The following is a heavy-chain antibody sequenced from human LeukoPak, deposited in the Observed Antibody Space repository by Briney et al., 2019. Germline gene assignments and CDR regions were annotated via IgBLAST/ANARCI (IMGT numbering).Heavy chain of an antibody. J-gene: IGHJ4*02. CDR2: IWYDGSNK. Sequence: GSLRLSCAASGFTFNSYGMHWVRQAPGKGLEWVAVIWYDGSNKYYADSVKGRFTISRDNSKNTLYLQMNSLRAEDTAVYYCTRIPSSTSSWYYFDYWGQGTLVTVSS. CDR3: TRIPSSTSSWYYFDY. CDR1: GFTFNSYG. D-gene: IGHD6-13*01. V-gene: IGHV3-33*01.